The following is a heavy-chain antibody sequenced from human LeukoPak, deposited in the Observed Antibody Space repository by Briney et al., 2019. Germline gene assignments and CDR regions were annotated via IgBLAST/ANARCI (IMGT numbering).Heavy chain of an antibody. Sequence: PGGSLRLSCAASGFSVSSKYMSWVRQAPGKGLEWVSVIYTGGNEYYADSVKGRFTISRDNSKNTLYLQMYSLRAEDTTLYYCAKLGCTGTLCYANYWGQGTLVTVSS. J-gene: IGHJ4*02. V-gene: IGHV3-53*01. CDR2: IYTGGNE. CDR3: AKLGCTGTLCYANY. CDR1: GFSVSSKY. D-gene: IGHD2-2*01.